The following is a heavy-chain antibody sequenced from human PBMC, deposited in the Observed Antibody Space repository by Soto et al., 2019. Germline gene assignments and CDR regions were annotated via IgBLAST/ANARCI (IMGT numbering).Heavy chain of an antibody. D-gene: IGHD6-13*01. CDR2: ISASGSDT. Sequence: EVQLLESGGDLIQAGGSLRLSCAASGFTLSSYALTWVRQGPGKGLEWVSVISASGSDTFFRDSVKGRFTISRDTSKNTLYLQMNSLRVEDTAVYYCAKTIAPAGIDAFDVWGRGTMVTVSS. CDR1: GFTLSSYA. CDR3: AKTIAPAGIDAFDV. J-gene: IGHJ3*01. V-gene: IGHV3-23*01.